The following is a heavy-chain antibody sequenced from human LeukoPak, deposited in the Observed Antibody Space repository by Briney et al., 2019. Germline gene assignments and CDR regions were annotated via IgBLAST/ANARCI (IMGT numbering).Heavy chain of an antibody. CDR3: AKRMLQFGELARTTDYYYDS. V-gene: IGHV3-48*04. CDR2: ISSSSGTI. J-gene: IGHJ4*02. Sequence: QSGGSLRLSCAASGFTFSRFSMNWVRQAPGKGLEWVSYISSSSGTIYYADSVKGRFTISRDNAKNSLCLQMNSLRAEDSAIYYCAKRMLQFGELARTTDYYYDSWGQGTLVTVSS. D-gene: IGHD3-10*01. CDR1: GFTFSRFS.